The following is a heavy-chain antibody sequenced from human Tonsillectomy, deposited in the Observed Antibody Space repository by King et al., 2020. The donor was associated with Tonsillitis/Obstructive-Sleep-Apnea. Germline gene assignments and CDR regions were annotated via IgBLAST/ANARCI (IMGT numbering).Heavy chain of an antibody. CDR1: GGTFSSYA. Sequence: VQLVQSGAEVKKPGSSVKVSCKASGGTFSSYAISWVRQAPGQGLEWMGGSIPIFGTANYAQKFQGRVTITADESTSTAYMELSSLRSEDTAVYYCARRSSSSHPSAAFHYWGQGTLVTVSS. D-gene: IGHD6-6*01. CDR3: ARRSSSSHPSAAFHY. J-gene: IGHJ4*02. CDR2: SIPIFGTA. V-gene: IGHV1-69*01.